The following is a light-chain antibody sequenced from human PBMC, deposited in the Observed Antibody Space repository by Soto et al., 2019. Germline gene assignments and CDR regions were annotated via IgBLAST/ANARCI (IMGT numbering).Light chain of an antibody. CDR3: NSYTSSSTHV. CDR1: SSDVGGYNY. Sequence: LTQPASVSASPGQSITISCTGTSSDVGGYNYVSWYQQHPGKAPKLMIYDVSNRPSGVSDRFSGSKSGNTASLTISGLQAEDEADYYCNSYTSSSTHVFGTGTKVTVL. V-gene: IGLV2-14*01. CDR2: DVS. J-gene: IGLJ1*01.